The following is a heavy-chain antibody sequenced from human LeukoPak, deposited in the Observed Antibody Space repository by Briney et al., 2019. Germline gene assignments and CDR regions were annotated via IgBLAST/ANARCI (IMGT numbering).Heavy chain of an antibody. Sequence: PGGSLRLSCAASGFTFSSYSMNWVRQAPGKGLEWVSSIGGTTPYIYYADSVKGRFTISRDNAKNSLYLQMNSLRVEDTAVYYCARGCGGDCYSQLDHWGQGTLVTVSS. CDR1: GFTFSSYS. J-gene: IGHJ4*02. CDR2: IGGTTPYI. CDR3: ARGCGGDCYSQLDH. D-gene: IGHD2-21*02. V-gene: IGHV3-21*01.